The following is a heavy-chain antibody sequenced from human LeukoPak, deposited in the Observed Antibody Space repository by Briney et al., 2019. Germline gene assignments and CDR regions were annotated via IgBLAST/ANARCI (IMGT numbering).Heavy chain of an antibody. D-gene: IGHD3-22*01. Sequence: GRSLRLSCAASGFTVSSNYMSWVRQAPGKGLEWVSVIYSGGNTYYADSVKGRFTISRDTSKNTLYLQMNSLRAEDTAVYYCARAMGYYDSYSDWGQGTLVTVSS. CDR1: GFTVSSNY. CDR2: IYSGGNT. CDR3: ARAMGYYDSYSD. J-gene: IGHJ4*02. V-gene: IGHV3-66*01.